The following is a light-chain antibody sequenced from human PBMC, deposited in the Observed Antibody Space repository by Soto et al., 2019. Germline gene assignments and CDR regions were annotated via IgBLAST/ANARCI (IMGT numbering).Light chain of an antibody. V-gene: IGLV2-14*03. CDR2: DVT. Sequence: QSALTQSASVSGSPGQSITISCTGTSSDVGGYNYVSWYQRHPGKAPKLMIYDVTNRPSGVSDRFSGSKSGNTASLTISGLQAEDEADYYCSSHASNRDVLFGGGTKLTVL. CDR3: SSHASNRDVL. CDR1: SSDVGGYNY. J-gene: IGLJ2*01.